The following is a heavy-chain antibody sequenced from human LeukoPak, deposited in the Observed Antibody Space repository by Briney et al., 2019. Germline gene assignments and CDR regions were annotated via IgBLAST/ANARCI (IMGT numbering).Heavy chain of an antibody. CDR1: GFTFSSYA. CDR2: ISGSGGST. CDR3: AKDRLVDTAHGNSFDY. V-gene: IGHV3-23*01. J-gene: IGHJ4*02. Sequence: PGGSLRLSCAASGFTFSSYAMSCVRQAPGKGLEWVSAISGSGGSTYYADSVKGRFTISRDNSKNTLYLQMNSLRAEDTAVYYCAKDRLVDTAHGNSFDYWGQGTLVTVSS. D-gene: IGHD5-18*01.